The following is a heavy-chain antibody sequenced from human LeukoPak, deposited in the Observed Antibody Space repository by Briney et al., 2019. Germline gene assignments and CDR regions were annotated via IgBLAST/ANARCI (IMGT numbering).Heavy chain of an antibody. D-gene: IGHD3-10*01. Sequence: GGFLRLSCAASGFTFSSYSMNWVRQAPGKGLEWVSSISSSSSYIYYADSVKGRSTISRDNAKNSLYLQMNSLRAEDTAVYYCASLWFGELGDYFDYWGQGTLVTVSS. V-gene: IGHV3-21*01. CDR3: ASLWFGELGDYFDY. J-gene: IGHJ4*02. CDR2: ISSSSSYI. CDR1: GFTFSSYS.